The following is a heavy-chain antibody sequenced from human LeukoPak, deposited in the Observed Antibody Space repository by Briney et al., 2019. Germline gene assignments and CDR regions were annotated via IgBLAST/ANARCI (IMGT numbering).Heavy chain of an antibody. CDR1: GFTFSNHT. J-gene: IGHJ4*02. Sequence: GSLRLSCAASGFTFSNHTMHWVRQAPGKGLEWVAVISYDGSNEYYADSVKGRFTISRHISKNTLYLQMNSLRADDTAVYFCATNSGYDYLLPFDYWGQGTLVTVSS. V-gene: IGHV3-30-3*01. CDR2: ISYDGSNE. CDR3: ATNSGYDYLLPFDY. D-gene: IGHD5-12*01.